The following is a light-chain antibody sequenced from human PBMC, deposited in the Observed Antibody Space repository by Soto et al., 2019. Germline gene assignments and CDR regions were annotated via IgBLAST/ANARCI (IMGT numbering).Light chain of an antibody. Sequence: QSALTQPRSVSGYPGQSVTISCTGTSSDVGGYNYVSWYQQHPGKAPKLMIYDVSKRPSGVPDRFSGSKSGNTASLTISGLQAEDEADYYCCSYAGSYTLFGGGTQLTVL. V-gene: IGLV2-11*01. CDR2: DVS. CDR1: SSDVGGYNY. CDR3: CSYAGSYTL. J-gene: IGLJ2*01.